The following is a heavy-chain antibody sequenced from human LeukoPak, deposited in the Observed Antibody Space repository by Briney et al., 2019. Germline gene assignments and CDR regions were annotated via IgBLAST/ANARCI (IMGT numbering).Heavy chain of an antibody. CDR3: AKDPYYYGSGTFMEY. CDR1: GFTFSTYE. J-gene: IGHJ4*02. CDR2: ISGSGTII. Sequence: GGSLRLSCAASGFTFSTYEMNWVRQAPGKGLEWVSHISGSGTIIYYADSVKGRFTISRDNAKNSLYLQMNSLRAEDTALYYCAKDPYYYGSGTFMEYWGQGTLVTVSS. V-gene: IGHV3-48*03. D-gene: IGHD3-10*01.